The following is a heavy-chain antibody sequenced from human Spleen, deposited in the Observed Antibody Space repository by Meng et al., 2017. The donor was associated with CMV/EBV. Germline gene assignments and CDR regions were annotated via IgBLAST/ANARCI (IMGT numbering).Heavy chain of an antibody. Sequence: GESLKISCKGSGYSFTSYWIGWVRQMPGKGLEWMGIIYPGDSDTRYSPSFQGQVTMSADKSISTAYLQWSSLKASDTAMYYCGRISGQAGGYFDHWGQGTLVTVSS. CDR3: GRISGQAGGYFDH. CDR2: IYPGDSDT. V-gene: IGHV5-51*01. CDR1: GYSFTSYW. J-gene: IGHJ4*02. D-gene: IGHD6-19*01.